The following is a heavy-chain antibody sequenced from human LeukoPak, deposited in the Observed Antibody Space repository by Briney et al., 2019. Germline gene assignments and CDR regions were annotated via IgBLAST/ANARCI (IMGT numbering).Heavy chain of an antibody. CDR3: AKKTPGTHPFDY. V-gene: IGHV3-23*01. CDR2: SGTGGDT. J-gene: IGHJ4*02. D-gene: IGHD6-13*01. CDR1: GFTFSGSA. Sequence: GGSLRLACAASGFTFSGSALNWVRQAPGKGLEWVSASGTGGDTYYADSVKGRFTISRDNSKNTLYLQMTSLRAEDTAVYYCAKKTPGTHPFDYWGQGTLVTVSP.